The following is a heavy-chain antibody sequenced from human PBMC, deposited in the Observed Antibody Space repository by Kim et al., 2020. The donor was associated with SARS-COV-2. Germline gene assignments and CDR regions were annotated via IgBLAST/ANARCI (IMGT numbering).Heavy chain of an antibody. D-gene: IGHD3-9*01. CDR3: ARVLKTLRYFDWFPGAYYFDY. CDR1: GFTFSSYA. CDR2: ISYDGSNK. Sequence: GGSLRLSCAASGFTFSSYAMHWVRQAPGKGLEWVAVISYDGSNKYYADSVKGRFTISRDNSKNTLYLQMNSLRAEDTAVYYCARVLKTLRYFDWFPGAYYFDYWGQGTLVTVSS. J-gene: IGHJ4*02. V-gene: IGHV3-30*04.